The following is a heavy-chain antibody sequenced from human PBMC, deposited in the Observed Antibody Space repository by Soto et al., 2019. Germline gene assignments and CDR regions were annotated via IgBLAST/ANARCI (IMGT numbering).Heavy chain of an antibody. J-gene: IGHJ5*02. CDR1: GFAVSSNC. CDR3: AKEERGQFNSFDP. D-gene: IGHD1-1*01. CDR2: IYSDDST. V-gene: IGHV3-53*01. Sequence: EVQLVESGGGLVQPGGSLRLSCAASGFAVSSNCMSWVRQAPGEGLEWVSLIYSDDSTYYADSVKGRFTISRDNSKNTLFLQMNSLRAEDTAKYYCAKEERGQFNSFDPWGQGTLVTVSS.